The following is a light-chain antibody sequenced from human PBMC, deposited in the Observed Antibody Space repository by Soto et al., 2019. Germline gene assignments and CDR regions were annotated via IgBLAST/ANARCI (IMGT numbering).Light chain of an antibody. J-gene: IGKJ1*01. CDR1: QGISNY. CDR2: AAS. Sequence: DIQMTQSPSSLSASVGDRVTITCRASQGISNYLAWYQQKPGKAPNLLLYAASTLQSGVPSRFSGSGSGTDFTLTISSLQPEDVASYYCQECNSAPTWTFGQGTKVEV. CDR3: QECNSAPTWT. V-gene: IGKV1-27*01.